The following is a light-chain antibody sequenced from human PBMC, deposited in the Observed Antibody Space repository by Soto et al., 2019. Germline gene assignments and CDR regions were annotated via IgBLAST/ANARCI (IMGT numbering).Light chain of an antibody. V-gene: IGKV3-20*01. CDR3: QQYRT. J-gene: IGKJ2*01. Sequence: ENVLTQSPGTVSLSPGERATLSCRASQNVSSSYLVWYQQKPGLAPRLLIYGASRRATGIPDRFSGSGSGTDFTLTISRLEPEDFAVYYCQQYRTFGQGTKLEIK. CDR2: GAS. CDR1: QNVSSSY.